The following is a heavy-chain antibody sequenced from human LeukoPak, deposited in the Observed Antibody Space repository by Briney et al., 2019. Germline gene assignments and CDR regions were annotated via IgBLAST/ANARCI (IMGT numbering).Heavy chain of an antibody. CDR1: GGSISSSSYY. CDR2: IYTSGST. CDR3: ARDRWLSSFDL. J-gene: IGHJ2*01. Sequence: KPSETLSLTCTVSGGSISSSSYYWSWIRQPAGKGLEWIGRIYTSGSTNYNPSLKSRVTISVDTSKNQFSLKLSSVTAADTAVYYCARDRWLSSFDLWGRGTLVTVSS. D-gene: IGHD3-9*01. V-gene: IGHV4-61*02.